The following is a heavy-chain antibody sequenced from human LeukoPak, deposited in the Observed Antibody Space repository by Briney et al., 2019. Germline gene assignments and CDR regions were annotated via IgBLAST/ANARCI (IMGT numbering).Heavy chain of an antibody. J-gene: IGHJ4*02. D-gene: IGHD3-10*01. CDR1: GFTVSSNY. Sequence: TGGSLRLSCAASGFTVSSNYMSWDRQAPGKGLEWVSVIYSGGSTYYADSVKGRFTISRDNSKNTLYLQMNSLRAEDTAVYYCARDRVVRGVITPYYFDYWGQGTLVTVSS. CDR2: IYSGGST. CDR3: ARDRVVRGVITPYYFDY. V-gene: IGHV3-66*02.